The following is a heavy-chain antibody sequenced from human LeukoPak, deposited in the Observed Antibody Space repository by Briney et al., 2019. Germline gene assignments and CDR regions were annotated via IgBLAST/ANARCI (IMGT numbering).Heavy chain of an antibody. CDR3: ARDRTVTTRGVFDY. D-gene: IGHD4-17*01. Sequence: HPGGSLRLSCAASGFTFSSYSMHWVRQAPGKGLEWVAGISYDGSNKKHADSVKGRFTISRDNSENTVYLQMNSLRAEDTAVYHCARDRTVTTRGVFDYWGQGTLVTVSS. CDR2: ISYDGSNK. J-gene: IGHJ4*02. CDR1: GFTFSSYS. V-gene: IGHV3-30-3*01.